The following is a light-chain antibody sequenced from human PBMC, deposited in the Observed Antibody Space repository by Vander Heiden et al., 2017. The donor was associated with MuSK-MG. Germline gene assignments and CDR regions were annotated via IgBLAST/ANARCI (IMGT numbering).Light chain of an antibody. CDR2: EVS. Sequence: QSVPLSCPGPSSAVGSYHRVSWSPPPPGTAPNLMLYEVSKRPSGVPDRFSVSKSGNTAALTISGLQEEDDADYYCTADTSSSNYVFGTGTKVTVL. J-gene: IGLJ1*01. CDR1: SSAVGSYHR. CDR3: TADTSSSNYV. V-gene: IGLV2-18*02.